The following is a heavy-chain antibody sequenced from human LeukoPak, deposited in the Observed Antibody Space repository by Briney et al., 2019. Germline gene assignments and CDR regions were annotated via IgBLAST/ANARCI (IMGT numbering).Heavy chain of an antibody. D-gene: IGHD2-2*01. Sequence: SETLSLTCAVYGGSFSGYYWSWIRQPPGKGLEWIGEINHSGSTNYNPSPKSRVTISVDTSKNQFSLKLSSVTAADTAVYYCARRLSIVVVPAADLFDYWGQGTLVTVSS. V-gene: IGHV4-34*01. J-gene: IGHJ4*02. CDR1: GGSFSGYY. CDR2: INHSGST. CDR3: ARRLSIVVVPAADLFDY.